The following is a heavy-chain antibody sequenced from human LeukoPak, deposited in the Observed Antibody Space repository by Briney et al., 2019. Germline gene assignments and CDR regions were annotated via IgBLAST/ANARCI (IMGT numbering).Heavy chain of an antibody. V-gene: IGHV3-48*01. CDR3: ARGSGY. J-gene: IGHJ4*02. CDR2: ISSSSSTI. CDR1: GFTFSSYS. D-gene: IGHD3-10*01. Sequence: PGGSLRLSCAASGFTFSSYSMNWVRQAPGKGLEWVSYISSSSSTIYYADSVKGRFTISRDNAKNSLYLQMSSLRAEDTAVYYCARGSGYWGQGTLVTVSS.